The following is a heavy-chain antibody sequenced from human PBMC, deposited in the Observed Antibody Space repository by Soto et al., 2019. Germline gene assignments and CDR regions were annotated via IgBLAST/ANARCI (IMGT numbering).Heavy chain of an antibody. J-gene: IGHJ6*03. V-gene: IGHV3-23*01. CDR2: ISGSGRTT. CDR3: AKFRGPSYSYYYMDV. CDR1: GFTFGTYA. D-gene: IGHD3-16*01. Sequence: EVQLLESGGGLVQPGGSLRLSCAASGFTFGTYAMKWLRQAPGRGLECVSFISGSGRTTYYAKSVKGRFTVSRDNSKSTMYLQMNSLRAEDTALYYCAKFRGPSYSYYYMDVWCKGTTVTVSS.